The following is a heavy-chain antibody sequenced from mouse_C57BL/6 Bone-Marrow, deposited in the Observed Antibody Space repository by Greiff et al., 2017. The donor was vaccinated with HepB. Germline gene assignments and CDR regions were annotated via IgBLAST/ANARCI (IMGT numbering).Heavy chain of an antibody. V-gene: IGHV1-59*01. CDR2: IDPSDSYT. CDR3: ARSYYRNWAD. D-gene: IGHD2-5*01. J-gene: IGHJ2*01. CDR1: GYTFTSYW. Sequence: QVQLQQPGAELVRPGTSVKLSCKASGYTFTSYWMHWVKQRPGQGLEWIGVIDPSDSYTNYNQKFKGKATLTVDTSSSTAYMQLSSLTSEDSAVYYCARSYYRNWADWGQGTTLTVSS.